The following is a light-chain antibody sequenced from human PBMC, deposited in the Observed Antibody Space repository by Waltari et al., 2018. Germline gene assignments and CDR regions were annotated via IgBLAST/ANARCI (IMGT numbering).Light chain of an antibody. Sequence: EIVMTQSPATLSVSPGERATLSCRASQSISSQLAWYQQKPGQDPRLLIYSASTRATGIPARFSGSGSGTEFTLTISSLQSEDFAVYFCQQYHESPPITFGPGTKVDIK. V-gene: IGKV3-15*01. CDR2: SAS. J-gene: IGKJ3*01. CDR3: QQYHESPPIT. CDR1: QSISSQ.